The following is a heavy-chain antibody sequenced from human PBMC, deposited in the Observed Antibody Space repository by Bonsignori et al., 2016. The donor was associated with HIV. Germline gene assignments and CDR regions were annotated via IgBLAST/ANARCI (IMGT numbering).Heavy chain of an antibody. D-gene: IGHD4-17*01. CDR2: ISSGGNT. J-gene: IGHJ6*03. CDR1: GGSLSGHF. Sequence: QVQLRQWGAGLLKPSQTLSLTCAVDGGSLSGHFWSWVRRTPGKGLEWIGEISSGGNTNYSPSLNSRITISVDTSKTQFSLRLRSVTAADTAVYYCARGWVLHTRGDYGTTYYY. CDR3: ARGWVLHTRGDYGTTYYY. V-gene: IGHV4-34*02.